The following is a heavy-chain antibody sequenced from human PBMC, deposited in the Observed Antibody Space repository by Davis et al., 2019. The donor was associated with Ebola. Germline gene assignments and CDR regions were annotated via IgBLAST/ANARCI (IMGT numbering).Heavy chain of an antibody. Sequence: GGSLRLSCAATGFTFSSFALTWLRQAPGKGLEWVSTIGASGTNSYYAESVKGRFTISRDNAKNTLYLQMNSLRAEDTAVYYCVYQLLSVDCYWGQGTLVTVSS. CDR3: VYQLLSVDCY. D-gene: IGHD2-2*01. CDR2: IGASGTNS. V-gene: IGHV3-23*01. J-gene: IGHJ4*02. CDR1: GFTFSSFA.